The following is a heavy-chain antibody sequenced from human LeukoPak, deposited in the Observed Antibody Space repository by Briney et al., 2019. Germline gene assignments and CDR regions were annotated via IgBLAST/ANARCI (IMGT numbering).Heavy chain of an antibody. CDR2: INPHSGGT. CDR1: GYRFTGSY. Sequence: ASVKVSCKASGYRFTGSYIHWVRQAPGQGLEWMGWINPHSGGTKFAQKFQGRVTMTRDTSISTAYMEVSRLRSDDAAAYYCARENYNILTGSFDYWGQGTLVTVSS. D-gene: IGHD3-9*01. J-gene: IGHJ4*02. V-gene: IGHV1-2*02. CDR3: ARENYNILTGSFDY.